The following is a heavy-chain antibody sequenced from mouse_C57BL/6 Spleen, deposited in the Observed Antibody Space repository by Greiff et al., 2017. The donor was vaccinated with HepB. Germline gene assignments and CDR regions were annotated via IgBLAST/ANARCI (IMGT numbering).Heavy chain of an antibody. CDR2: IWSGGST. J-gene: IGHJ2*01. Sequence: VPRVESGPGLVQPSQSLSITCTVSGFSLTSYCVHWVRQSPGKGLEWLGVIWSGGSTDYNAAFISRLSISKDNSKSQVFFKMNSLQADDTAIYYCARKVTTVVALYYFDYWGQGTTLTVSS. CDR3: ARKVTTVVALYYFDY. D-gene: IGHD1-1*01. CDR1: GFSLTSYC. V-gene: IGHV2-2*01.